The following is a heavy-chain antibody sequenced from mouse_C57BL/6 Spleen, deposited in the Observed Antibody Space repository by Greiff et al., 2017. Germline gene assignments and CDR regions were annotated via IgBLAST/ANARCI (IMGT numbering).Heavy chain of an antibody. Sequence: VQGVESGAELMKPGASVKLSCKATGYTFTGYWIEWVKQRPGHGLEWIGEILPGSGSTNYNEKFKGKATFTADTSSNTAYVQLSSLTTEDSAIYYCAREGVGFAYWGQGTLVTVSA. J-gene: IGHJ3*01. V-gene: IGHV1-9*01. CDR2: ILPGSGST. CDR3: AREGVGFAY. D-gene: IGHD1-3*01. CDR1: GYTFTGYW.